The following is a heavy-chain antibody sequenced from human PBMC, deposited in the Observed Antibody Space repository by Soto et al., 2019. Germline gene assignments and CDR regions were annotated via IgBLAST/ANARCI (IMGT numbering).Heavy chain of an antibody. Sequence: EVQLVESGGGLIQPGGSLRLSCAASGFTVSSNYMSWVLQAPGKGLEWVSVIYIGGSTSYADSVKGRFTISRDNSKNTLDLQMNSLIAEDTAVYYCASAYYYDSSGYFPPLDYWGQGTLVTVSS. J-gene: IGHJ4*02. D-gene: IGHD3-22*01. CDR3: ASAYYYDSSGYFPPLDY. CDR1: GFTVSSNY. CDR2: IYIGGST. V-gene: IGHV3-53*01.